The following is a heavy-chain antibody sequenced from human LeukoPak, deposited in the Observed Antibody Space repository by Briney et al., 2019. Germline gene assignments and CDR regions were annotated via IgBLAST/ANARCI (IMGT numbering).Heavy chain of an antibody. CDR2: IYSSGIT. CDR1: GGSISSYY. CDR3: ASEQTTSGGRRLDY. D-gene: IGHD1-26*01. J-gene: IGHJ4*02. V-gene: IGHV4-4*07. Sequence: SETLSLTCTVSGGSISSYYWSWIRQPAGKGLEWIGRIYSSGITNCSPSLKSRVTMSVDTSKNQFSLNLTSVTAADTAVYFCASEQTTSGGRRLDYWGQGTLVIVSS.